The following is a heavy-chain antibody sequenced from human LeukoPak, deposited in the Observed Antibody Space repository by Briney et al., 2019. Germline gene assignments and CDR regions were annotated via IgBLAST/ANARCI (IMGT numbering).Heavy chain of an antibody. CDR2: ISAGNGDT. Sequence: ASVKVSCEASGYTFTNYVVHWVRQAPGQRPEWMRWISAGNGDTKYTQNFQGRVTITRDTSARTAYMELSSLTSEGTALYYCARDDCGDTCYPGGYWGRGTLVTVSS. V-gene: IGHV1-3*01. J-gene: IGHJ4*02. D-gene: IGHD2-21*01. CDR1: GYTFTNYV. CDR3: ARDDCGDTCYPGGY.